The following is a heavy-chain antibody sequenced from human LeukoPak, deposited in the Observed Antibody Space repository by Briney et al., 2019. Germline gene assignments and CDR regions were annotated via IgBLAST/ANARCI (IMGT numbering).Heavy chain of an antibody. J-gene: IGHJ4*02. CDR2: IYYSGST. V-gene: IGHV4-34*01. D-gene: IGHD3-16*01. CDR3: ARHYGP. CDR1: GGSFSGYY. Sequence: SETLSLTCAVYGGSFSGYYWSWIRQPPGKGLEWIGSIYYSGSTYYNPSLKSRVTISVDTSKNQFSLKLNSVTATDTAVYYCARHYGPWGQGALVTVSS.